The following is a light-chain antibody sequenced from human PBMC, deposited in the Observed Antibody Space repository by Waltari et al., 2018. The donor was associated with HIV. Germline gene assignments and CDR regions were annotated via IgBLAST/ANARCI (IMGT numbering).Light chain of an antibody. J-gene: IGLJ3*02. CDR1: SVITYS. Sequence: SSELAQDPAVSVALGQTVRITCQGDSVITYSASWYQQKPGQAPVLVVYGENNRPSGIPDRFSGSSSGNTASLTIAGAQAEDEADYYCNSRDSSGHWFFGGGTKVTVL. V-gene: IGLV3-19*01. CDR3: NSRDSSGHWF. CDR2: GEN.